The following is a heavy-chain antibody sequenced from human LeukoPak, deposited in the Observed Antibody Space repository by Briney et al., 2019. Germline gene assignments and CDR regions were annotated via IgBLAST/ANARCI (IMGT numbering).Heavy chain of an antibody. V-gene: IGHV4-39*06. CDR3: ARGVVIAPQTFDY. D-gene: IGHD2-21*01. CDR2: IYYSGST. J-gene: IGHJ4*02. CDR1: GDSISSSSYY. Sequence: SETLSLTCTVSGDSISSSSYYWGWIRQSPGKGLEWIASIYYSGSTYYNPSLKSRVTISVDTSKNQFPLKLSSVTAADTAVYYCARGVVIAPQTFDYWGQGTLVTVSS.